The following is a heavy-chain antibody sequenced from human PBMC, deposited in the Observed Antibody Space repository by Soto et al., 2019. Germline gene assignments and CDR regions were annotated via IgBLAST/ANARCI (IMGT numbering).Heavy chain of an antibody. D-gene: IGHD6-19*01. J-gene: IGHJ5*02. CDR3: ARTRGSGWYGDNWFDP. Sequence: PSETLSLTCTVSGGSINSYHWSWIRQPPGKGVEWIGYGHYSGTTYYNPSLKSRVTMSVDMSKNQFSLKLSSVTAADTAVYYCARTRGSGWYGDNWFDPWGQGTLVTVSS. CDR2: GHYSGTT. CDR1: GGSINSYH. V-gene: IGHV4-59*01.